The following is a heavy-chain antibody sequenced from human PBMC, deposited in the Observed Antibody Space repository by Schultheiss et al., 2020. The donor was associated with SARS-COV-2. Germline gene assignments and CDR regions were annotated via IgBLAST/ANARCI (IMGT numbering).Heavy chain of an antibody. D-gene: IGHD2-15*01. Sequence: GESLKISCAASGFTVSSNYMSWVRQAPGKGLEWVSAISGSAGTTYYTDSVKGRFTVSRENSKNMLYLQMNGLRAEDTAVYYCARGTLSVVTAFGYWGQGTLVTVSS. CDR3: ARGTLSVVTAFGY. V-gene: IGHV3-23*01. J-gene: IGHJ4*02. CDR1: GFTVSSNY. CDR2: ISGSAGTT.